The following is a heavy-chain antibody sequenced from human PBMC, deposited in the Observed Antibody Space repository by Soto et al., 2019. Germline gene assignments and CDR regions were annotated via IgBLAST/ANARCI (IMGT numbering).Heavy chain of an antibody. Sequence: QVQLVESGGGVVQPGRSLRLSCAASGFTFSSYGMHWVRQAPGKGLEWVAVIWYGGSNKYYADSVKGRFTISRDNSKNTLYLQMNSLRAEDTAVYYCARGNYYDSSGYYVVFDYWGQGTLVTVSS. CDR2: IWYGGSNK. V-gene: IGHV3-33*01. J-gene: IGHJ4*02. D-gene: IGHD3-22*01. CDR1: GFTFSSYG. CDR3: ARGNYYDSSGYYVVFDY.